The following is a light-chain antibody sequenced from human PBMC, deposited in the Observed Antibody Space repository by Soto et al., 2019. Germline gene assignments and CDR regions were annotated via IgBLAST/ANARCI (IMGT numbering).Light chain of an antibody. Sequence: QSVLTQPASVSGSPGQSITISCTGTNSDVGNYNFVSWYQQHPGTAPKLMIFGVSNRPSGVSNRFSGSKSGNTASLIISGLQAEDEADYFCTSYTSSSTLRVFGTGTKVTVL. CDR1: NSDVGNYNF. CDR3: TSYTSSSTLRV. V-gene: IGLV2-14*01. CDR2: GVS. J-gene: IGLJ1*01.